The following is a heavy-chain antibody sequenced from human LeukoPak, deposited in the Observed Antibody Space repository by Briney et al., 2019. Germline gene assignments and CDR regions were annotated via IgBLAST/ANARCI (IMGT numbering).Heavy chain of an antibody. D-gene: IGHD2-15*01. V-gene: IGHV3-48*04. CDR1: GFTFSSYS. CDR3: GKGRLGGRSGTDY. CDR2: ISSGSSTI. J-gene: IGHJ4*02. Sequence: PGGSLRLFCAASGFTFSSYSMNWVRQASGKGPEWVSYISSGSSTIYYADSVRGRFTISRDNAKNSLYLQMSSLRAEDTAVYYCGKGRLGGRSGTDYWGQGTLVTVYS.